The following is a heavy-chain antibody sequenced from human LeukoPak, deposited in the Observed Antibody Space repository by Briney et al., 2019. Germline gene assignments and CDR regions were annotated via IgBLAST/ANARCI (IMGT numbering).Heavy chain of an antibody. CDR1: GGPISSNNW. J-gene: IGHJ4*02. D-gene: IGHD1-1*01. Sequence: SETLSLTCVVSGGPISSNNWWGWVRQPPGKGLEWIGEIYHSGSPNYNPSLKSRVTISVDKSRNHFSLNLSSVTAADTAVYYCARVNINNWHSCDYWGQGTLVTVSS. CDR3: ARVNINNWHSCDY. CDR2: IYHSGSP. V-gene: IGHV4/OR15-8*01.